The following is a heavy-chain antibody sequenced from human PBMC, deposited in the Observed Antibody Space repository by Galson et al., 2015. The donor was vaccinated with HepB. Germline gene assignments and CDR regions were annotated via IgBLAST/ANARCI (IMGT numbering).Heavy chain of an antibody. D-gene: IGHD5-24*01. V-gene: IGHV3-30*04. J-gene: IGHJ4*02. CDR3: ARGGRWLQGLDY. CDR2: ISYDGNDK. CDR1: GFTFSSYA. Sequence: SLRLSCAASGFTFSSYAVHWVRQAPGKGLEWVAVISYDGNDKYYTDSVKGRFTISRDNSKDTLFLQLNSLRAEDTAVYYCARGGRWLQGLDYWGQGTLVTVSS.